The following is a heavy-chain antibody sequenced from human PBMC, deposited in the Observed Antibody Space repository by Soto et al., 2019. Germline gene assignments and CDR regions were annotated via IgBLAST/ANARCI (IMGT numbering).Heavy chain of an antibody. D-gene: IGHD6-19*01. CDR2: IKQAGSQK. V-gene: IGHV3-7*03. CDR3: ARASSGWYTDYYYYGLDV. CDR1: RFTFSTYW. Sequence: PGWSLRLSCAASRFTFSTYWMSWVRKAPGKGLDRVDNIKQAGSQKYYVDAVKGRFTSSRDNAQSSLYLQMNSRRAEHTAVYSCARASSGWYTDYYYYGLDVWGQGTTVTGSS. J-gene: IGHJ6*02.